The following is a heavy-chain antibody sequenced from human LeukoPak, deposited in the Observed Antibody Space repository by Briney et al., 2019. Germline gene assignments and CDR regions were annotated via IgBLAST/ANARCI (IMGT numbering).Heavy chain of an antibody. D-gene: IGHD5-24*01. CDR3: ARGRNGFFDY. V-gene: IGHV3-74*01. CDR1: GFTFSTSW. CDR2: INGDGGRT. Sequence: PGGSLRLSCAASGFTFSTSWMHWVRQAPGKGLVWVSQINGDGGRTRFADSVKGRLNISRDNAKNTVYLQMSSLRTDDTAMYYCARGRNGFFDYWGHGTLVTVSS. J-gene: IGHJ4*01.